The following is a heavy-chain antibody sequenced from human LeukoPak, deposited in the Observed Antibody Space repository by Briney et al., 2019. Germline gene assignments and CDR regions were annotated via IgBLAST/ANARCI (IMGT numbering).Heavy chain of an antibody. Sequence: GGSLRLSCAASGFTFDDYAMHWVRQAPGKGQEWVSGISWNSGSIGYADSVKGRFTISRDNAKNSLYLQMNSLRAEDMALYYCAKAKGSSWQKPVDYWGQGTLVTVSS. V-gene: IGHV3-9*03. CDR3: AKAKGSSWQKPVDY. J-gene: IGHJ4*02. CDR2: ISWNSGSI. D-gene: IGHD6-13*01. CDR1: GFTFDDYA.